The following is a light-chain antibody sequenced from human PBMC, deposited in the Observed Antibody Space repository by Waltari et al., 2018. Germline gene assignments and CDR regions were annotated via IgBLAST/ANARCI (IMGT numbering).Light chain of an antibody. CDR3: MQALQVPT. CDR2: GAS. Sequence: EIVLTQSPGTLALSPGERATLSCRSSQSVSSNYLAWYQQKPGQAPRLLIYGASSRATGISDRFSGSGSGTDFTLTISRLEAEDFAVYYCMQALQVPTFGPGTKVDLK. V-gene: IGKV3-20*01. J-gene: IGKJ3*01. CDR1: QSVSSNY.